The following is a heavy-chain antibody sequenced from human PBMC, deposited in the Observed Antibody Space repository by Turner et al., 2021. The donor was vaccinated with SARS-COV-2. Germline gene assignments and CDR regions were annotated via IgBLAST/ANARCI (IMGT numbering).Heavy chain of an antibody. CDR3: ARDHRPVVVPAAKRAGSYYYGMDV. CDR2: ISSSSSYI. Sequence: EVQLMESGGGLVKPGGSLRLSCAASAFTFSSISINWVRQAPGKGMEWVSSISSSSSYIYYADSVKGRVTSSRDNAKNSLYLQMNSLRAEDTAVYYCARDHRPVVVPAAKRAGSYYYGMDVWGQGTTVTVSS. CDR1: AFTFSSIS. J-gene: IGHJ6*02. D-gene: IGHD2-2*01. V-gene: IGHV3-21*01.